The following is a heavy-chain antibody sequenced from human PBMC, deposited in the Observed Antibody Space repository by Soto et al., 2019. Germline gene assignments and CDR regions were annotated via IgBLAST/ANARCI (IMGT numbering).Heavy chain of an antibody. D-gene: IGHD6-6*01. J-gene: IGHJ6*02. CDR1: GGTFSSYA. Sequence: SVKVSCKASGGTFSSYAISWVRQAPGQGLEWMGGVIPIFGTANYAQKFQGRVTITADESTSTAYMELSSLRSEDTAVYYCARDHASIAARPYYYYGMDVWGQGTTVTVSS. CDR3: ARDHASIAARPYYYYGMDV. CDR2: VIPIFGTA. V-gene: IGHV1-69*13.